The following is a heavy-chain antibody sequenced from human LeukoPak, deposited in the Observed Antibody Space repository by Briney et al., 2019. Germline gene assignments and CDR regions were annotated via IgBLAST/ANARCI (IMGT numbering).Heavy chain of an antibody. D-gene: IGHD3-10*01. CDR2: ISSSSSYR. CDR1: GFSVISNY. J-gene: IGHJ3*02. V-gene: IGHV3-21*01. CDR3: ARDPMVLAFDI. Sequence: GGSLRLSCAASGFSVISNYMTWVRQAPGKGLEWVSSISSSSSYRYYADSVKGRFTISRDNAKNSLYLQMNSLRAEDTAVYYCARDPMVLAFDIWGQGTMVTVSS.